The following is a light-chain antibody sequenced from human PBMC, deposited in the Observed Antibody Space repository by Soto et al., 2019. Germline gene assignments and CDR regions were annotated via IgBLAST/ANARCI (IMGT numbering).Light chain of an antibody. CDR2: DVR. J-gene: IGLJ3*02. V-gene: IGLV2-11*01. Sequence: QSALTQPRSVSGSPGQSVTISCTGTSSDVGGYNFVSWYQQYPGKAPKLIIYDVRKRPSGVPDRFSGSKSGNAASLTISGLQAEDEADYYCCSYAGTYTLWVFGGGTKSPS. CDR3: CSYAGTYTLWV. CDR1: SSDVGGYNF.